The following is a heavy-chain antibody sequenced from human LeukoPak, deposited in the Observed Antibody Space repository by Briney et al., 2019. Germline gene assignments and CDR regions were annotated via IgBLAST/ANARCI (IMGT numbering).Heavy chain of an antibody. V-gene: IGHV3-53*01. CDR2: IYSGGST. CDR3: ARDGGYCGGDCYSD. Sequence: GGSLRLSCAASGFTVSSNYMGWVRQAPGKGLEWVSVIYSGGSTYYADSVKGRFTISRDNSKNTLYLQMNSLRAEDTAVYYCARDGGYCGGDCYSDWGQGTLVTVSS. D-gene: IGHD2-21*02. CDR1: GFTVSSNY. J-gene: IGHJ4*02.